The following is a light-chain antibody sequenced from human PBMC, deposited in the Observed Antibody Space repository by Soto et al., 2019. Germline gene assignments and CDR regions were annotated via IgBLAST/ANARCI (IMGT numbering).Light chain of an antibody. CDR3: QQYYETPFT. J-gene: IGKJ4*01. Sequence: DIVMTQSPDSLTVSLGERATISCKSSQSVFYRSTKTNYLGWYQQKPGQRPRLLIYRASTREIGVPDRFSGSGSRTEFTLTISSLQAEDAAISYCQQYYETPFTFGGGTKVEI. V-gene: IGKV4-1*01. CDR1: QSVFYRSTKTNY. CDR2: RAS.